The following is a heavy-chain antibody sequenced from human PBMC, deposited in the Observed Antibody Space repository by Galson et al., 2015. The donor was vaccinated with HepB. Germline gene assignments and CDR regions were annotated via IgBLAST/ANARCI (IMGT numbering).Heavy chain of an antibody. CDR3: ARSFSGPLRVTSTSYFDC. CDR2: INHTGST. Sequence: LSLTCAVYGGSLSDYYWSWIRQPPGRGLEWIGEINHTGSTNYNPSLKSRVTTSVDTSKNQFSLKLTSVTAADAAVYYCARSFSGPLRVTSTSYFDCWGQGTLVIVTS. CDR1: GGSLSDYY. J-gene: IGHJ4*02. V-gene: IGHV4-34*01. D-gene: IGHD4-17*01.